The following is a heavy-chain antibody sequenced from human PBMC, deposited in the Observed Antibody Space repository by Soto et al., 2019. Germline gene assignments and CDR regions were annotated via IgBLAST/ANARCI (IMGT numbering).Heavy chain of an antibody. CDR1: GYTFTSYY. J-gene: IGHJ6*02. CDR2: INPSGGST. CDR3: ARSGGSPDGYYYYGMDV. V-gene: IGHV1-46*03. Sequence: ASVKVSCKASGYTFTSYYMYCVRQAPGQGLEWMGIINPSGGSTSYAQKFQGRVTMTRDTSTSTVYMELSSLRSEDTAVYYCARSGGSPDGYYYYGMDVWGQGTTVTVS. D-gene: IGHD2-15*01.